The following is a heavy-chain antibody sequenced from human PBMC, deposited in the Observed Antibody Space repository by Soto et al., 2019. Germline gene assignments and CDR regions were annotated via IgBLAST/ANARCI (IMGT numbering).Heavy chain of an antibody. D-gene: IGHD6-13*01. CDR1: GDSISTYY. CDR3: ARGSSRFQDPHYAYAMDV. Sequence: PSETLSLTCTVSGDSISTYYWNWIRQPLGKGLEWIGYTYYIGRTNYNPSLKSRVTISLDTSRNQISLNLNSLQIEDTAVYYCARGSSRFQDPHYAYAMDVWGQGTAVTVSS. CDR2: TYYIGRT. V-gene: IGHV4-59*08. J-gene: IGHJ6*02.